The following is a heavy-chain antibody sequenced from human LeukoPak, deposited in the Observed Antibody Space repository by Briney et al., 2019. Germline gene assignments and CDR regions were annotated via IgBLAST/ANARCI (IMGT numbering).Heavy chain of an antibody. J-gene: IGHJ4*02. CDR1: GFTVSKNH. D-gene: IGHD2-2*01. V-gene: IGHV3-23*01. CDR2: ISGSGDIT. Sequence: GGSLRLSCTASGFTVSKNHMSWVRQAPGKGLEWVSAISGSGDITYYADSVKGRFTMSRDNFKNTLYLQMNSLRAEDTAVYYCAKVSRFAVVPAAMLDYWGQGIQVTVSS. CDR3: AKVSRFAVVPAAMLDY.